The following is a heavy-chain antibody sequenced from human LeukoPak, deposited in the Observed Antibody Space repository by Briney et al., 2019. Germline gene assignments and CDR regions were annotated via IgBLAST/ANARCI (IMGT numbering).Heavy chain of an antibody. CDR3: AKDDYVDTAMVKSLDY. CDR1: GFTFSSYG. D-gene: IGHD5-18*01. J-gene: IGHJ4*02. V-gene: IGHV3-30*02. Sequence: GGSLRLSCAASGFTFSSYGMHWVRQAPGKGLEWVAFIRYDGSNKYYADSVKGRFTISRDNSKNTLYLQMNSLRAEDTAVYYRAKDDYVDTAMVKSLDYWGQGTLVTVSS. CDR2: IRYDGSNK.